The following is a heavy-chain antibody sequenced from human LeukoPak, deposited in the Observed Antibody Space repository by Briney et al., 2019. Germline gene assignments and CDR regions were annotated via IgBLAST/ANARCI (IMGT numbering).Heavy chain of an antibody. J-gene: IGHJ4*02. CDR2: INHSGST. Sequence: GSLRLSCAASGFTVSSNYMSWIRQFPGKGLEWIGEINHSGSTSYNPSLKSRVTMPVDTSKNQFSLKLTSVTAADTAVYYCAGGNIGARLADWGQGTLVTVSS. CDR1: GFTVSSNY. CDR3: AGGNIGARLAD. V-gene: IGHV4-34*08. D-gene: IGHD6-6*01.